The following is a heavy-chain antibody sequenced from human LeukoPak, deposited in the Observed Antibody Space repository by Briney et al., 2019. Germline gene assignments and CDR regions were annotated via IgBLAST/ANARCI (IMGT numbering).Heavy chain of an antibody. D-gene: IGHD6-13*01. J-gene: IGHJ4*02. CDR1: GGSISSYY. Sequence: PSETLSLTCTVSGGSISSYYWSWIRQPPGKGLEWIGYIYYSGSTNYNPSLKSRVTISVDTSKNQFSLKLSSVTAADTAVYYCARGGQQLVHEKYYFDYWGQGTLVTVSS. CDR3: ARGGQQLVHEKYYFDY. V-gene: IGHV4-59*12. CDR2: IYYSGST.